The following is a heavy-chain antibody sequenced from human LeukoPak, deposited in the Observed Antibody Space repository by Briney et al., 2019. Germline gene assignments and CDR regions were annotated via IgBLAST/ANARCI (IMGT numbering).Heavy chain of an antibody. Sequence: GGSLRLSCAASGFTFSSYAMSWVRQAPGKGLEWVSAISGSGGSTYYADSVKGRFTISRDNSKNTLYLQMNSLRAEDTAVYYCAKDGPHWGLPEGYFDYWGRGTLVTVSS. CDR1: GFTFSSYA. J-gene: IGHJ4*02. CDR2: ISGSGGST. D-gene: IGHD7-27*01. CDR3: AKDGPHWGLPEGYFDY. V-gene: IGHV3-23*01.